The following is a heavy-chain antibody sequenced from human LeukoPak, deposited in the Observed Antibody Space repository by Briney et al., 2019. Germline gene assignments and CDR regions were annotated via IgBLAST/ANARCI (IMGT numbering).Heavy chain of an antibody. Sequence: GGSLRLSCAASGFTFDDYGMSWVRQAPGKGLEWVSAINWNGGRTGYAASVKGRFTISRDNAKPSLYLQMNSLRAEDTALYHCARRAYGSGSYSSSDYWGQGTLVTVSS. V-gene: IGHV3-20*01. J-gene: IGHJ4*02. CDR1: GFTFDDYG. D-gene: IGHD3-10*01. CDR3: ARRAYGSGSYSSSDY. CDR2: INWNGGRT.